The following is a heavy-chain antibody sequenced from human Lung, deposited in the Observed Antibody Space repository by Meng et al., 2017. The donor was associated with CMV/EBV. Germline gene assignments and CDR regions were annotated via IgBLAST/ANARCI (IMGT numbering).Heavy chain of an antibody. Sequence: SXKISCAASGFNFDDYAMHWVRQAPGKGLEWVSGISWNSGTRGYAASVKGRFTISRDNAKNVLYLQMNSLRPEDTALYYCARVGLAMDVWGQGTTVTVYS. V-gene: IGHV3-9*01. CDR3: ARVGLAMDV. J-gene: IGHJ6*02. CDR1: GFNFDDYA. CDR2: ISWNSGTR.